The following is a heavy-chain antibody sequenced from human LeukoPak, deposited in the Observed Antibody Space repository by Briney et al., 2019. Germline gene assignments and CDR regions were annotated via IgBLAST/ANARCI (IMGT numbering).Heavy chain of an antibody. CDR3: ARTYSTVGDGYYGMDV. CDR2: ISTSGRAT. Sequence: GGSLRLSCAASGFAFNTYAMTWVRQAPVKGLQWVSTISTSGRATYYADSVEGRFTIARDNSKNTLYLQMNSLRAEDTAVYYCARTYSTVGDGYYGMDVWGQGTTVTVSS. V-gene: IGHV3-23*01. J-gene: IGHJ6*02. CDR1: GFAFNTYA. D-gene: IGHD4-23*01.